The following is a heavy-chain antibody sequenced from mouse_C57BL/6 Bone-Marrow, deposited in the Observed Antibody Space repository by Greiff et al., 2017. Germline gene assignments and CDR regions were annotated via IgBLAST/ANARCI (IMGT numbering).Heavy chain of an antibody. J-gene: IGHJ2*01. D-gene: IGHD2-1*01. V-gene: IGHV1-81*01. CDR3: ARRGNYYYVDY. CDR2: IYPRSGNT. Sequence: VQLQESGAELARPGASVKLSCKASGYTFTSYGISWVKQRTGQGLEWIGEIYPRSGNTYYNEKFKGKATLTADKSSSTAYMELRSLTSEDSAVYFCARRGNYYYVDYWGQGTTLTVSS. CDR1: GYTFTSYG.